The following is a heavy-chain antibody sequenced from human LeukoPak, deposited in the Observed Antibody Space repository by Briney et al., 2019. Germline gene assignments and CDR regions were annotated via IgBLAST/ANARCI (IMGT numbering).Heavy chain of an antibody. CDR1: GFTFSSYS. V-gene: IGHV3-48*02. Sequence: PGGSLRLSCAASGFTFSSYSMNWVRQAPGKGLEWVSYISSTTNGISYADSVKGRFTISRDNAKESLFLQMNSLRDEDTAVYYCARRVVGAKAFDYWGQGALVTVSS. CDR2: ISSTTNGI. J-gene: IGHJ4*02. D-gene: IGHD1-26*01. CDR3: ARRVVGAKAFDY.